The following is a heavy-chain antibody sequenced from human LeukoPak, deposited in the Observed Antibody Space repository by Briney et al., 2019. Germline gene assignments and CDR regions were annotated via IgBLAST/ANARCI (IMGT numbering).Heavy chain of an antibody. Sequence: GESLKISCKGSGYSFTSYWIGWVRQMPGKGLECMGIIYPGDSDTRYSPSFQGQVTISAEKTISTAYLQWSSLKASDTAMYYCARLIDGSYSPSTYYFDYWGQGTLVTVSS. CDR3: ARLIDGSYSPSTYYFDY. CDR1: GYSFTSYW. J-gene: IGHJ4*02. CDR2: IYPGDSDT. D-gene: IGHD1-26*01. V-gene: IGHV5-51*01.